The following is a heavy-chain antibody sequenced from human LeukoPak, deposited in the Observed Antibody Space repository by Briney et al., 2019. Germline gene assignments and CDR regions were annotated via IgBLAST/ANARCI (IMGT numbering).Heavy chain of an antibody. CDR3: AICIDSSSYEIDY. J-gene: IGHJ4*02. CDR2: ISYDGSNK. D-gene: IGHD6-13*01. Sequence: PGRSLRLSCAASGLTFSSYGMHWVRQAPGKGLEWVAVISYDGSNKYYADSVKGRFTISRDNSKNTLYLQMNSLRAEDTAVYHCAICIDSSSYEIDYWGQGTLVTVSS. CDR1: GLTFSSYG. V-gene: IGHV3-30*03.